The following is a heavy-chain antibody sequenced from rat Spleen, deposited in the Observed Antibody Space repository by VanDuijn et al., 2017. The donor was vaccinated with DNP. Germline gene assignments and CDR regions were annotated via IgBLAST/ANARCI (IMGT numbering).Heavy chain of an antibody. CDR3: TRVTPFDY. D-gene: IGHD1-4*01. CDR1: GFDFNTYD. Sequence: EVQVVESGGGLVQPTGSLKLSCAASGFDFNTYDMSWIRQAPGKGLDWVASITIKTHNYVALYADSVKERFTISIDDSQSMVYLQMNNLKTEDTALYYCTRVTPFDYWGQGVMVTVSS. J-gene: IGHJ2*01. CDR2: ITIKTHNYVA. V-gene: IGHV10-4*01.